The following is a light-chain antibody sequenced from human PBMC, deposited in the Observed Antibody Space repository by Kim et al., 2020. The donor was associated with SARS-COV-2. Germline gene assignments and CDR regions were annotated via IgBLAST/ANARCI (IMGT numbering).Light chain of an antibody. J-gene: IGKJ1*01. CDR2: GAS. V-gene: IGKV3-20*01. CDR1: QSVSSNY. CDR3: QQYSSSPAT. Sequence: SPGERATLSCRASQSVSSNYVTWYQLKPGQAPRLLIYGASRRATGIPDRFSGSGSGTDFTLTITRLEPEDFAVYYCQQYSSSPATFGQGTKVDIK.